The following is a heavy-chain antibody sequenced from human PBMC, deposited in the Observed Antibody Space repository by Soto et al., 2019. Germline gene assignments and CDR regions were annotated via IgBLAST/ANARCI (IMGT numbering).Heavy chain of an antibody. V-gene: IGHV4-4*02. D-gene: IGHD6-13*01. CDR1: GGSISSSNW. CDR3: ARGLAAAVTDHQYGKAV. CDR2: IHHSGST. Sequence: SETLSLTYAVSGGSISSSNWWSWVRQPPEKGLEWIGEIHHSGSTNYNPSLKSRVTISVDKSKNQFSLKLSSVTAADTAVYHCARGLAAAVTDHQYGKAVSVQGTTGAGAS. J-gene: IGHJ6*02.